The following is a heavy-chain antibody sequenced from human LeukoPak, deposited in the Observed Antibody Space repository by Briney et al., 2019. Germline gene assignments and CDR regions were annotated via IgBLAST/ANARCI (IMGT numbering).Heavy chain of an antibody. Sequence: GASVKVSCKASGYTFTGYYMHWVRQAPGQGLEWMGWISAYNGNTNYAQKLQGRVTVTTDTSTSAAYMELRSLRSDDTAVYYCARDIWGYFDYWGQGTLVTVSS. CDR3: ARDIWGYFDY. CDR1: GYTFTGYY. J-gene: IGHJ4*02. D-gene: IGHD2-21*01. CDR2: ISAYNGNT. V-gene: IGHV1-18*04.